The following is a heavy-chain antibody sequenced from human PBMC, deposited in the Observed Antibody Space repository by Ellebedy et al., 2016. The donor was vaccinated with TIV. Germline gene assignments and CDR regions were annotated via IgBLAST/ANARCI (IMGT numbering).Heavy chain of an antibody. CDR3: ARGNGGITFGAVIVNRFDY. J-gene: IGHJ4*02. V-gene: IGHV1-46*04. Sequence: ASVKVSCKASGYTFTNYYMHWVRQAPGQGLEWMAIINPTGGSTSYAQKLQGRVTMTRDTSTSTVYMELSSLKSEDTAVYYCARGNGGITFGAVIVNRFDYWGQGTLVTVSS. D-gene: IGHD3-16*02. CDR1: GYTFTNYY. CDR2: INPTGGST.